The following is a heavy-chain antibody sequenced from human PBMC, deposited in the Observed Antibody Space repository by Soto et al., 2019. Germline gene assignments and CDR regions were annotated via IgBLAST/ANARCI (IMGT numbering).Heavy chain of an antibody. J-gene: IGHJ6*02. CDR1: GFTVSSNY. Sequence: GSLRLSCAASGFTVSSNYMSWVRQAPGKGLEWVSVICSGAITYYGDSVKGRFTISRDNSKNTVYLQMNSLRAEDTAVYYCARGGKLPVYYYAMDVWGQATTVTVSS. D-gene: IGHD1-26*01. V-gene: IGHV3-53*01. CDR3: ARGGKLPVYYYAMDV. CDR2: ICSGAIT.